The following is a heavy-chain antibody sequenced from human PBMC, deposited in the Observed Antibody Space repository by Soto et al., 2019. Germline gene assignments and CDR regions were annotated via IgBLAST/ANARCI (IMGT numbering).Heavy chain of an antibody. CDR2: IYYSGST. D-gene: IGHD3-3*01. CDR1: GGSISSGGYY. V-gene: IGHV4-31*03. Sequence: SETLSLTCTVSGGSISSGGYYWSWIRQHPGKGLEWIGYIYYSGSTYYNPSLKSRVTLSVDTSKNQFSLKLSSVTAADTAVYYCASFGMHDFWSGYYFSEGGYWGQGTLVTVSS. CDR3: ASFGMHDFWSGYYFSEGGY. J-gene: IGHJ4*02.